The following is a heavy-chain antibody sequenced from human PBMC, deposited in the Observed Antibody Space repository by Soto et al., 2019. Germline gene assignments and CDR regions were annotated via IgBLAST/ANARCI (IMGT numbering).Heavy chain of an antibody. D-gene: IGHD3-10*01. Sequence: QVQLQESGPGLVKPQQTLSLTCTVSGASITSGGSGGYYWSWIRQLPGRGLEWIGYIYYSGGSYYNPSLKSRVTISLDTSKNQVSLSLGSATAADTAVYYCARDGGYYATDVWGQGTTVTVSS. CDR2: IYYSGGS. CDR1: GASITSGGSGGYY. CDR3: ARDGGYYATDV. V-gene: IGHV4-31*03. J-gene: IGHJ6*02.